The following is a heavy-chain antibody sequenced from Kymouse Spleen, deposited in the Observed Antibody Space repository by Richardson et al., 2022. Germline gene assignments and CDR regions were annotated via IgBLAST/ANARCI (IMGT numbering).Heavy chain of an antibody. J-gene: IGHJ6*02. D-gene: IGHD1-1*01,IGHD1-20*01. CDR2: INHSGST. Sequence: QVQLQQWGAGLLKPSETLSLTCAVYGGSFSGYYWSWIRQPPGKGLEWIGEINHSGSTNYNPSLKSRVTISVDTSKNQFSLKLSSVTAADTAVYYCARDWNGKVLYYGMDVWGQGTTVTVSS. CDR1: GGSFSGYY. CDR3: ARDWNGKVLYYGMDV. V-gene: IGHV4-34*01.